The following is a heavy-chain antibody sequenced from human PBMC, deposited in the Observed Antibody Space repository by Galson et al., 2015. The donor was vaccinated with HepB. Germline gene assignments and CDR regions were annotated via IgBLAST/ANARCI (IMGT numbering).Heavy chain of an antibody. CDR2: IIPIFGTA. V-gene: IGHV1-69*13. D-gene: IGHD3-16*01. Sequence: SVKVSCKASGGTFSSYAISWVRQAPGQGLEWMGGIIPIFGTANYAQKFQGRVTITADESTSTAYMELSSLRSEDTAVYYCARVPLAVFWFDPWGQGTLVTVSS. CDR1: GGTFSSYA. CDR3: ARVPLAVFWFDP. J-gene: IGHJ5*02.